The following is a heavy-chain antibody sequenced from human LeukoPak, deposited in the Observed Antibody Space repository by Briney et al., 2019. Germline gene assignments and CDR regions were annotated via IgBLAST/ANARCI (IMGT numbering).Heavy chain of an antibody. CDR2: ISYSGSI. CDR3: ARMIYGDYFDF. V-gene: IGHV4-59*01. J-gene: IGHJ4*02. Sequence: SETLSLTCSVSGGSISSYYWSWVRQPPEKGLEWIGYISYSGSITYNPSLKSRVTISLDMSKNQFSLKLSSVTAADTAVYYCARMIYGDYFDFWGQGTLVTVSS. D-gene: IGHD4-17*01. CDR1: GGSISSYY.